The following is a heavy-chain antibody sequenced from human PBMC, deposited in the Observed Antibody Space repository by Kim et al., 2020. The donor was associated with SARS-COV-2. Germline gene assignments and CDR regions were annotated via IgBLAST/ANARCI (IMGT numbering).Heavy chain of an antibody. CDR1: GFTFSSYA. Sequence: GGSLRLSCSASGFTFSSYAMHWVRQAPGKGLEYVSAISSNGGSTYYADSVKGRFTISRDNSKNTLYLQMSSLRAEDTAVYYCVKAPFLWFGDSYFDYWGQGTLVTVSS. D-gene: IGHD3-10*01. J-gene: IGHJ4*02. CDR2: ISSNGGST. CDR3: VKAPFLWFGDSYFDY. V-gene: IGHV3-64D*09.